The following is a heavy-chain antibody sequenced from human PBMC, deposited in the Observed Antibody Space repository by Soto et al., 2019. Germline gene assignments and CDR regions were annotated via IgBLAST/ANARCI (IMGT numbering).Heavy chain of an antibody. V-gene: IGHV1-18*04. CDR3: ARVLQAYIAVAGPTNYWFDP. Sequence: VASVKVSCKASGYTFTSYGISWVRQAPGQGLEWMGWISAYNGNTNYAQKLQGRVTMTTDTSTSTAYMELRSLRSDDTAVYYCARVLQAYIAVAGPTNYWFDPWGQGTLVTVSS. D-gene: IGHD6-19*01. CDR2: ISAYNGNT. CDR1: GYTFTSYG. J-gene: IGHJ5*02.